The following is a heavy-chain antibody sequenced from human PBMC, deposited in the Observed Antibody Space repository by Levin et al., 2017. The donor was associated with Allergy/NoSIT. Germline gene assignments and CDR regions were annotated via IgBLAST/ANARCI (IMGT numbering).Heavy chain of an antibody. CDR3: ARDNIGLADAFDI. Sequence: PGGSLRLSCAASGFTFDDYAMHWVRQAPGKGLEWVSGIRWNSGSIAYADSVKGRFTISRDNAKNSLYLQMNSLRTEDTALYYCARDNIGLADAFDIWGQGTMVIVSS. D-gene: IGHD3-10*01. V-gene: IGHV3-9*01. J-gene: IGHJ3*02. CDR1: GFTFDDYA. CDR2: IRWNSGSI.